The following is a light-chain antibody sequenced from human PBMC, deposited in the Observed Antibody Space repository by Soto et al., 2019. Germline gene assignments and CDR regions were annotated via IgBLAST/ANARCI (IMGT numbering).Light chain of an antibody. CDR3: SSYTSSSTL. Sequence: QSVLTQPASVSGSPGQSITISCTGTSSDVGGYNYVSWYQQHPGKAPNLMIYEVSNRPSGVSNRFSGSKSGNTASLTISGLQAEDEADYYCSSYTSSSTLIGTGTKVTVL. J-gene: IGLJ1*01. CDR1: SSDVGGYNY. V-gene: IGLV2-14*01. CDR2: EVS.